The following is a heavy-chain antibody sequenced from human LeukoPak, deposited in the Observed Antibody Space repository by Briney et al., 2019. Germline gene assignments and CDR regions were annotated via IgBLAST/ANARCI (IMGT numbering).Heavy chain of an antibody. CDR3: ARDRGNRRAVAPGDAFDI. Sequence: ASVKVSCKASGYTFTSYYMHWVRQAPGQGLEWMGIINPSGGSTSYAQKFQGRVTMTRDTSTSTVYMELSSLRSEDTAVYYCARDRGNRRAVAPGDAFDIWGQGTMVTVSS. CDR1: GYTFTSYY. CDR2: INPSGGST. D-gene: IGHD6-19*01. J-gene: IGHJ3*02. V-gene: IGHV1-46*01.